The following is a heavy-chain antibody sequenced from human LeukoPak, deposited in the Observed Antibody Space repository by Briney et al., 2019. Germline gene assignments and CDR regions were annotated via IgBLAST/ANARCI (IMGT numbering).Heavy chain of an antibody. CDR2: INLNSSDT. J-gene: IGHJ4*02. V-gene: IGHV1-2*02. Sequence: ASVKVSFKASGYTFTGNYIHWVRQAPGQGLEWMGWINLNSSDTNYAQKFQGRVAMTTDTSIDTAYMELSRLTCDDTAVYYCARTPYSSGSFDYWGQGTLVTVSS. CDR3: ARTPYSSGSFDY. CDR1: GYTFTGNY. D-gene: IGHD6-19*01.